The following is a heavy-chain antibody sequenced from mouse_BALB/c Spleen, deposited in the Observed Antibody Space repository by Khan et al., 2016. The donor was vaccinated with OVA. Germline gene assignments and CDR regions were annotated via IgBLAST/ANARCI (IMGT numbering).Heavy chain of an antibody. J-gene: IGHJ3*01. CDR2: VNPNNGDT. Sequence: EVQLQQSGPDLVKPGASVKISCKASGYSFTVYYMTWVKQSHGKSPEWIGRVNPNNGDTNYNQNFKGKAILTVDKSSNTAYMELRSLTSDDSAVFYCARGYEFFPYWGQGTLVTVSA. CDR3: ARGYEFFPY. V-gene: IGHV1-26*01. D-gene: IGHD2-12*01. CDR1: GYSFTVYY.